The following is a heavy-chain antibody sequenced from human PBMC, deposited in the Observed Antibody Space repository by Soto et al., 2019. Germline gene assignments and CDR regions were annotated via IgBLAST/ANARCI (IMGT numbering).Heavy chain of an antibody. D-gene: IGHD3-3*01. CDR1: GYTFTSYY. J-gene: IGHJ4*02. CDR2: INPSGGST. V-gene: IGHV1-46*03. CDR3: GSGGGTIFGVVISLDY. Sequence: QVQLVQSGAEVKKPGTSVKVSCKASGYTFTSYYMHWVRQARGQGLEWMGIINPSGGSTSYAQKFQGRVTMTRDTSTSTVYMELSSLRSEDTAVYYCGSGGGTIFGVVISLDYWGQGTLVTVSS.